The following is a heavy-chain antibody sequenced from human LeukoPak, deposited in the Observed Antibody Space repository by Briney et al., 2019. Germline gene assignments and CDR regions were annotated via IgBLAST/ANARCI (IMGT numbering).Heavy chain of an antibody. J-gene: IGHJ5*02. Sequence: PSETLSLTCAVYGGSFSGYYWSWIRQPPGKGLEWIGEINHSGSTNYNPSLKSRVTISVDTSKNQFSLKLSSVTAADTAVYYCARLPKKYSSSWARGVDPWGQGTLVTVSS. V-gene: IGHV4-34*01. CDR2: INHSGST. D-gene: IGHD6-13*01. CDR3: ARLPKKYSSSWARGVDP. CDR1: GGSFSGYY.